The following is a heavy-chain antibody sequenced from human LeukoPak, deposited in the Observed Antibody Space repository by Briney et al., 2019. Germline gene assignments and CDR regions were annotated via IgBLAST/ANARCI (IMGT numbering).Heavy chain of an antibody. CDR1: GYTFTGYY. CDR2: INPNSGGT. D-gene: IGHD6-19*01. V-gene: IGHV1-2*02. J-gene: IGHJ4*02. CDR3: ARAKDIAVAGTGGY. Sequence: ASVKVSCKASGYTFTGYYMHWVRQAPGQGLEWMGWINPNSGGTNYAQKFQGRVTMTRDTSISTAYMELSRLRSDDTAVYYCARAKDIAVAGTGGYWGQGTLVTVSS.